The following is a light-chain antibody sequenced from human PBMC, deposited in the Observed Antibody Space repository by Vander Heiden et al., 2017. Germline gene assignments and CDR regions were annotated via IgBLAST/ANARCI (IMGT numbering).Light chain of an antibody. J-gene: IGKJ4*01. CDR2: DAS. V-gene: IGKV1-33*01. CDR3: QQYDT. CDR1: QDISNY. Sequence: DIQMTQSPSSLSASVGDRVTITCQASQDISNYLNWYQQKPGKAPKLLIYDASNLETGVPSRFSGSGSGTDFTFTISSLQPEDIATYYRQQYDTFGGGTKVEIK.